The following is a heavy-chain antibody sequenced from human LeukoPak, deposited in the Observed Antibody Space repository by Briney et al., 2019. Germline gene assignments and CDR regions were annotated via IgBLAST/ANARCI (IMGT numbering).Heavy chain of an antibody. V-gene: IGHV4-34*01. CDR2: INHSGST. CDR3: ARDGGGGLNWFDP. J-gene: IGHJ5*02. Sequence: SETLSLTCAVYGGSFSGYYWSWIRQPPGKGLEWIGEINHSGSTNYNPSLKSRVTISVDTSKNQFSLKLSSVTAADTAVYYCARDGGGGLNWFDPWGQGTLVTVSS. CDR1: GGSFSGYY. D-gene: IGHD2-21*01.